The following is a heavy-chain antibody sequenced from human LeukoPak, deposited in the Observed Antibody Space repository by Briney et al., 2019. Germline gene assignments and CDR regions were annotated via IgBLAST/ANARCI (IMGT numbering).Heavy chain of an antibody. Sequence: GGSLRLSCAASGFTFSDYYMSWIRQAPGKGLEWVGFIRSKAYGGTTEYAASVKGRFTISRDDSKNIAYLQMNSLKTEDTAVYYCTRVMIVVVAADYWGQGTLVTVSS. CDR2: IRSKAYGGTT. CDR1: GFTFSDYY. D-gene: IGHD3-22*01. J-gene: IGHJ4*02. V-gene: IGHV3-49*03. CDR3: TRVMIVVVAADY.